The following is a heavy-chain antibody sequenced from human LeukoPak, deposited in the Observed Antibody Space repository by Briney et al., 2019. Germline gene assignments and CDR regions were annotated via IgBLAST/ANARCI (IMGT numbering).Heavy chain of an antibody. CDR3: ARGLPLISWFGELFHFGNNWFDP. V-gene: IGHV1-46*01. CDR1: GYTFTSYY. Sequence: ASVKVSCKASGYTFTSYYMHWVRQAPGQGLEWMGIINPSGGSTSYAQKFQGRVTMTRDTSTSTVYMELSSLRSEDTAVYYCARGLPLISWFGELFHFGNNWFDPWGQGTLVTVSS. CDR2: INPSGGST. J-gene: IGHJ5*02. D-gene: IGHD3-10*01.